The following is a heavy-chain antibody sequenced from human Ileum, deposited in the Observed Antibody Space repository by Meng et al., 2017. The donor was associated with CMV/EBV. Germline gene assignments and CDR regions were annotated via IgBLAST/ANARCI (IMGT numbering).Heavy chain of an antibody. CDR3: ARDEAIAAPLDY. D-gene: IGHD6-13*01. Sequence: QVQLQESGPGLVKPSQTLSLTCTVSGGSISSGGYYWNWIRQRPGKGLEWIGYIIYSGSTYYNPSLESRLSISLDTSKNQFSLKLTSVTAAYTAVYYCARDEAIAAPLDYWGQGILVTVSS. CDR2: IIYSGST. V-gene: IGHV4-31*03. J-gene: IGHJ4*02. CDR1: GGSISSGGYY.